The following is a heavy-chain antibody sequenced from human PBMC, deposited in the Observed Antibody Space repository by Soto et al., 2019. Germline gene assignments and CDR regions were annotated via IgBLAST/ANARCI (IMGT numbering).Heavy chain of an antibody. CDR3: GIGWWEGPGGKETVRQFCY. Sequence: PGGSLRLSGAASGFAFGNYGIHWVRQATCKGLEWVAVIWSDGSSKYYGDSVKGRFTISRDNSKKTVYLQMNSLRAEDTAVYYSGIGWWEGPGGKETVRQFCYWRQVTLVPV. D-gene: IGHD1-26*01. J-gene: IGHJ4*02. CDR1: GFAFGNYG. CDR2: IWSDGSSK. V-gene: IGHV3-33*01.